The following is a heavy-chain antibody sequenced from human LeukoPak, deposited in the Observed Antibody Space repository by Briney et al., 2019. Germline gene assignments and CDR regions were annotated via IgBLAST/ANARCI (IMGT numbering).Heavy chain of an antibody. V-gene: IGHV4-4*07. CDR2: IYATGTT. Sequence: SETLSLTCTVSGGSFSFYYWSWVRQPAGKGLECIGRIYATGTTHYNPSLESRVTMSVDTSKNQFSLKLSSLTDADTHAYFLARDHGRSSNDRYQTPYFDSRGQGMLVTVSP. CDR1: GGSFSFYY. J-gene: IGHJ4*02. D-gene: IGHD1-14*01. CDR3: ARDHGRSSNDRYQTPYFDS.